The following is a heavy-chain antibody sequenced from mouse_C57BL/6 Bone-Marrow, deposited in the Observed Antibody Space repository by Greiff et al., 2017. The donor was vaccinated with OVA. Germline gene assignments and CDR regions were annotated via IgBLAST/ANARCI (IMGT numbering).Heavy chain of an antibody. CDR3: ARRGDSSHWYFDV. CDR2: IDPEDGDT. J-gene: IGHJ1*03. Sequence: EVQLQQSGAELVKPGASVKLSCTASGFNIKDYYMHWVKQRTEQGLEWIGRIDPEDGDTKYAPKFQGKATITADTSSNTAYLQLSSLTSEDTAVDYCARRGDSSHWYFDVWGTGTTVTVSS. CDR1: GFNIKDYY. D-gene: IGHD1-1*01. V-gene: IGHV14-2*01.